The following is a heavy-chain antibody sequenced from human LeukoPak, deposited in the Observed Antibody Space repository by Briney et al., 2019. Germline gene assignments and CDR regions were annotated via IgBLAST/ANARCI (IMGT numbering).Heavy chain of an antibody. CDR1: GGSISSYY. CDR2: IYYSGST. V-gene: IGHV4-59*08. J-gene: IGHJ4*02. D-gene: IGHD3-22*01. Sequence: SETLSLTCTVSGGSISSYYWSWIRQPPGKGLEWIGYIYYSGSTNYNPSLKSRVTISVGTSKNQFSLKLSSVTAADTAVYYCARYYSYYDSSGFDYWGQGTLVTVSS. CDR3: ARYYSYYDSSGFDY.